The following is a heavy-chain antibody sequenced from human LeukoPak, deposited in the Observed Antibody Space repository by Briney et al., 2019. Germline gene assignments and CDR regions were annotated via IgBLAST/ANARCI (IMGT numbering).Heavy chain of an antibody. CDR3: ARDTYYDSSVGPYDAFDI. Sequence: GGSLRLSCAASGFTFSSYGMHWVRQAPGKGLEWVAVIWYDGSNKYYADSVKGRFTISRDNSKNTLYLQMNSLRAEDTAVHYCARDTYYDSSVGPYDAFDIWGQGTMVTVSS. J-gene: IGHJ3*02. CDR2: IWYDGSNK. CDR1: GFTFSSYG. D-gene: IGHD3-22*01. V-gene: IGHV3-33*01.